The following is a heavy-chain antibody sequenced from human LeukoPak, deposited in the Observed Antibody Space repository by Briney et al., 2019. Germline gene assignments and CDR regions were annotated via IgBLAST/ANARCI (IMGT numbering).Heavy chain of an antibody. Sequence: GGSLRLSCTASGFTFSDYGMHWVRQPPGKGLEWVAIIWYDGSNKKYEDSVKGRFTIARDNSKNTLYLQMNSLRAEDTAVYYCARGVDYYENSGTIDYWGQGTLVTVSS. CDR3: ARGVDYYENSGTIDY. CDR1: GFTFSDYG. D-gene: IGHD3-22*01. CDR2: IWYDGSNK. J-gene: IGHJ4*02. V-gene: IGHV3-33*01.